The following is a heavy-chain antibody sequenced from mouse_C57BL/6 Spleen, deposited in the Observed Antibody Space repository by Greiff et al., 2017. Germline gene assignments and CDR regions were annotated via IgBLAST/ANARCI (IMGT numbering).Heavy chain of an antibody. CDR3: ARWGWLLPYWYFDV. J-gene: IGHJ1*03. Sequence: EVQLQQSGPELVKPGASVKISCKASGYTFTDYYMNWVKQSHGKSLEWIGDINPNNGGTSYNQKFKGKATLTVDKSSSTAYIELRSLTSEDSAVYYCARWGWLLPYWYFDVWGTGTTVTVSS. V-gene: IGHV1-26*01. D-gene: IGHD2-3*01. CDR2: INPNNGGT. CDR1: GYTFTDYY.